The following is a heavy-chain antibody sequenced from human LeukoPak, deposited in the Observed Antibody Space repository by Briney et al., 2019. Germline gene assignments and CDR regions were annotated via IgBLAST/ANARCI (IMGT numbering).Heavy chain of an antibody. V-gene: IGHV3-74*01. J-gene: IGHJ4*02. Sequence: GGSLRLSCVASGFTFSTYWMHWARQAPGKGLVWVSRINSDGSSTSYADSVKGRFTISRDNAKNTLYLQMNSLKAEDTAVYYCVRAPFDYWGQGTLVTVSS. CDR3: VRAPFDY. CDR1: GFTFSTYW. CDR2: INSDGSST.